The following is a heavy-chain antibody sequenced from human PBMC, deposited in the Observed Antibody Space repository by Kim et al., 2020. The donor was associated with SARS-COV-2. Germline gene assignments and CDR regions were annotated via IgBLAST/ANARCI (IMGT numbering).Heavy chain of an antibody. CDR2: ISSDGRNK. CDR3: AMQSSGDVY. D-gene: IGHD6-19*01. J-gene: IGHJ4*02. CDR1: GFPFNTYV. V-gene: IGHV3-30*04. Sequence: GGSLRLSCAASGFPFNTYVVHWVRQAPGKGLEWVAVISSDGRNKYYADSVKGRFTISRDNSKNTLFLQMNSLRVEDTAVYFCAMQSSGDVYWGQGTLVTVSP.